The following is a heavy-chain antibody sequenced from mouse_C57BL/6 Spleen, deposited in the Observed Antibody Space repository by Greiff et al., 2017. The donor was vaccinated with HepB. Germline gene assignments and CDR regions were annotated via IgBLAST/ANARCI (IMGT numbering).Heavy chain of an antibody. D-gene: IGHD4-1*01. CDR2: IYPRSGNT. Sequence: VQLQQSGAELARPGASVKLSCKASGYTFTSYGISWVKQRTGQGLEWIGEIYPRSGNTYYNEKLKGKATLTADKSSSTAYMELRSLTSEDSAVYFCERSKLGRVYYFDYWGQGTTLTVSS. CDR3: ERSKLGRVYYFDY. CDR1: GYTFTSYG. J-gene: IGHJ2*01. V-gene: IGHV1-81*01.